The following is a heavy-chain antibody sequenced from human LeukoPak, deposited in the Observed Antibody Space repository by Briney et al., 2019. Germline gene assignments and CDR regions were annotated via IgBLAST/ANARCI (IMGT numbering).Heavy chain of an antibody. CDR1: GYTFTSYG. CDR2: ISAYNGNT. CDR3: ARDLTPAEPDY. J-gene: IGHJ4*02. V-gene: IGHV1-18*01. Sequence: ASVKVSCKASGYTFTSYGISWVRQAPGQGLEWMGWISAYNGNTNYAQKLQDRDTMTTDTSTSTAYMELRSLRSDDTAVYYCARDLTPAEPDYWGQGTLVTVSS. D-gene: IGHD6-13*01.